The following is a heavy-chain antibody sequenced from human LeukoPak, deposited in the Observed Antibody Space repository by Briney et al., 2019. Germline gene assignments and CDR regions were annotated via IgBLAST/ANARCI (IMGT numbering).Heavy chain of an antibody. CDR3: TTVAGDPGGAFDL. Sequence: PGGSLRLSCAASEFSVGSNYMTWVRQAPGKGLEWVSLIYSGGSTYYADSVKGRFTISRDNSKNTLYLQMNSLKNEDTAVYYCTTVAGDPGGAFDLWGQGTMVTVSS. J-gene: IGHJ3*01. D-gene: IGHD3-16*01. CDR2: IYSGGST. CDR1: EFSVGSNY. V-gene: IGHV3-66*01.